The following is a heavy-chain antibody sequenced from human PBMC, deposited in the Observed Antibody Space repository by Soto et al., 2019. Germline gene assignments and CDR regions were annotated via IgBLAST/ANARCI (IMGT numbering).Heavy chain of an antibody. V-gene: IGHV4-31*03. CDR2: IYYSGST. Sequence: SETLSLTCTVSGGSISSGGYYWSWIRQHPGKGLEWIGYIYYSGSTYYNPSLKSRVTISVDTSKNQFSLKLSSVTAADTAVYYCARDGRGDYSNWFDPWGQGTLVTVSS. CDR3: ARDGRGDYSNWFDP. CDR1: GGSISSGGYY. J-gene: IGHJ5*02. D-gene: IGHD4-17*01.